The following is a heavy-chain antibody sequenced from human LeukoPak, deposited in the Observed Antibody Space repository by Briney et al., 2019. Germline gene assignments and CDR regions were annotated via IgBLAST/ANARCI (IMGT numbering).Heavy chain of an antibody. J-gene: IGHJ4*02. V-gene: IGHV3-23*01. CDR3: AKEVLWSLGPHFDY. CDR2: ISGSGGST. CDR1: GFTFSSYA. Sequence: GGSLRLSCAASGFTFSSYAMSWVRQAPGKGLEWVSDISGSGGSTYYADSVKGRFTISRDNSKKTLYLQMNRLGGEDTAVYYCAKEVLWSLGPHFDYWGQGTLVTVSS. D-gene: IGHD3-10*01.